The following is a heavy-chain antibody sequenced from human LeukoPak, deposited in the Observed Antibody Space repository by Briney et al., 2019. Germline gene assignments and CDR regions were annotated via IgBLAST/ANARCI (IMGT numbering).Heavy chain of an antibody. V-gene: IGHV1-69*05. CDR1: GGTFSSYA. CDR2: ITPIFGTA. J-gene: IGHJ6*03. D-gene: IGHD5-12*01. CDR3: ASYSGYDGSYYNYYYMDV. Sequence: ASVKVSCKASGGTFSSYAISWVRQAPGQGLEWMGGITPIFGTANYAQKFQGRVTITTDESTSTAYMERSSLRSEDTAVYYCASYSGYDGSYYNYYYMDVWGKGTTVTVSS.